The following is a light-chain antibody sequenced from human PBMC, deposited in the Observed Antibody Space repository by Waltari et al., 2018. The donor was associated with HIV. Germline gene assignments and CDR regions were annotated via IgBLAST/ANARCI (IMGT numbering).Light chain of an antibody. CDR3: NSRDSSGNHLYWV. CDR2: AKN. CDR1: SIRNSF. V-gene: IGLV3-19*01. J-gene: IGLJ3*02. Sequence: SSVLTQDPAVSVALGQTVRITCQGDSIRNSFASWYTQKPGQAPVLVMYAKNSRPSGIPNRFSGSNSGNTASLTITGAQAEDEADYYCNSRDSSGNHLYWVFGGGTKLTVL.